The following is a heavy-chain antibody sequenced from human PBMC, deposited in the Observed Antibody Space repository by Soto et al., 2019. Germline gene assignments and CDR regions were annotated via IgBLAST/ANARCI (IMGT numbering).Heavy chain of an antibody. J-gene: IGHJ4*02. Sequence: QVQLVESGGDLVKPGGSLRLSCAASGYTFSDYYMSWIRQAPGKGLEWISYIDTSGTKIYYADSVKGRFTITRDNAKNSLYLETSSLRDEDTAVYYCASHYDMWSGYLSPVDYWGQGTLGTVSS. D-gene: IGHD3-3*01. CDR1: GYTFSDYY. CDR2: IDTSGTKI. V-gene: IGHV3-11*01. CDR3: ASHYDMWSGYLSPVDY.